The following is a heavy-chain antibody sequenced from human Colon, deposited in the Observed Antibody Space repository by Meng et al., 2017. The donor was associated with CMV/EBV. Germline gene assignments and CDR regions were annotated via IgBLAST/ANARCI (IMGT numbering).Heavy chain of an antibody. Sequence: SETLSLTCTVSGDSISSSCYYWAWIRQPPGKGLEWIGSMFYSGSTYYSASLKSRVTMSIDTSKNQVSLKLISVTAADTAVYYCARDGQRISVVWGVPNWFDPWGQGTLVTVSS. CDR1: GDSISSSCYY. CDR3: ARDGQRISVVWGVPNWFDP. CDR2: MFYSGST. V-gene: IGHV4-39*07. D-gene: IGHD3-10*01. J-gene: IGHJ5*02.